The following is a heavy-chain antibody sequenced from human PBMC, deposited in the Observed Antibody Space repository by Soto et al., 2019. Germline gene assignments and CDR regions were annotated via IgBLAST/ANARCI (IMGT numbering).Heavy chain of an antibody. CDR3: ARGVIAYYYDSSGYSYYFDY. J-gene: IGHJ4*02. D-gene: IGHD3-22*01. V-gene: IGHV5-51*01. CDR1: GYSFTSYW. Sequence: GESLKISCKGSGYSFTSYWIGWVRQMPGKGLEWMGIIYPGDSDTRYSPSFQGQVTISADKSISTAYLQWSSLKASDTAMYYCARGVIAYYYDSSGYSYYFDYWGQGTLVTVSS. CDR2: IYPGDSDT.